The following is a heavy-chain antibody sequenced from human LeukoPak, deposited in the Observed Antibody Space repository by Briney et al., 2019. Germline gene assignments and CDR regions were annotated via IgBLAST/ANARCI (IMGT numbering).Heavy chain of an antibody. CDR3: ARGPRYCSGGSCYFWYFQH. J-gene: IGHJ1*01. CDR1: GGSFSGYY. Sequence: SETLSLTCAVYGGSFSGYYWSWIRQPPGKGLEWIGEINHSGSTNYNPSLKSRVTISVDTSKNQFSLKLSSVTAADTAVYYCARGPRYCSGGSCYFWYFQHWGQGTLVTASS. CDR2: INHSGST. D-gene: IGHD2-15*01. V-gene: IGHV4-34*01.